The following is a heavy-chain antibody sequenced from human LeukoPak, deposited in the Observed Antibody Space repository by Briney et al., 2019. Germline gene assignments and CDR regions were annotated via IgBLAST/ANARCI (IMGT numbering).Heavy chain of an antibody. Sequence: SQTLSLTCTVSGRSISSGSYYWSWTRQPAGQGLERIGRIYTSGTTNYNPFLKSRVTISVETYKNQFSLKLSSVTAADTAVYYCARSIAVAANWFDPWGQGTLVTVSS. CDR1: GRSISSGSYY. J-gene: IGHJ5*02. CDR2: IYTSGTT. D-gene: IGHD6-19*01. V-gene: IGHV4-61*02. CDR3: ARSIAVAANWFDP.